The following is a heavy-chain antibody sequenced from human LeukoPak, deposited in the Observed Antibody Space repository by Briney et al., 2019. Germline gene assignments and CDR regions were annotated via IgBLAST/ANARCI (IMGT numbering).Heavy chain of an antibody. J-gene: IGHJ4*02. V-gene: IGHV4-34*01. CDR3: ARVHGVLRFLEWPLNWNDEGFDY. D-gene: IGHD3-3*01. CDR1: GGSFSGYY. Sequence: SETLSLTCAVYGGSFSGYYWSWIRQPPGKGLEWIGEINHSGSTNYNPSLKSRVTISVDTSKNQFSLKLSSVTAADTAVYYCARVHGVLRFLEWPLNWNDEGFDYWGQGTLVTVSS. CDR2: INHSGST.